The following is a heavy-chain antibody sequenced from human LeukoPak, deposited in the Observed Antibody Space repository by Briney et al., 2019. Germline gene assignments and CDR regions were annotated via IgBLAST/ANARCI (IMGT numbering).Heavy chain of an antibody. CDR2: IYYSGST. D-gene: IGHD3-9*01. CDR3: ARDMRNYDILTGYPEAGAFDI. V-gene: IGHV4-59*01. CDR1: GRSISSYY. Sequence: SQTLSLTCTVSGRSISSYYWSSIRQPPGNGRGWIGYIYYSGSTNYNPSLKSRVTISVDTSKNQFSLKLSSVTDADTAVYYCARDMRNYDILTGYPEAGAFDIWGQGTMVTVSS. J-gene: IGHJ3*02.